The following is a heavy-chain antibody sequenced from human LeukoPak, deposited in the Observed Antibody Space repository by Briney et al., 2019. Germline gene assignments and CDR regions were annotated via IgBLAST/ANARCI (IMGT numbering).Heavy chain of an antibody. CDR2: ISSNGDNT. D-gene: IGHD2-15*01. CDR3: TRDSALLGVAFDL. Sequence: PGGSLRLSCAASGFTFSTYAMSWVRQAPGKGLEYVGGISSNGDNTDFADSAKGRFTISRDNSKSTLFLQMNSLRAEDTAVYFCTRDSALLGVAFDLWGQGTVVTVSS. J-gene: IGHJ3*01. V-gene: IGHV3-64D*06. CDR1: GFTFSTYA.